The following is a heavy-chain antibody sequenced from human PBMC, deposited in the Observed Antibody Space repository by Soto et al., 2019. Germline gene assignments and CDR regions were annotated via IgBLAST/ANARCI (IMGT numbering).Heavy chain of an antibody. Sequence: EVQLVESGGGLVQPGGSLRLSCAASGFTFSSYDMHWVRQATGKGLEWVSAIGTAGDTYYAGSVKGRLTIARVNAKNSLDLQMNGLRTGDTVVYYCVKGEVGGLHVGELGAFEIWGQGTMVTVSS. CDR3: VKGEVGGLHVGELGAFEI. J-gene: IGHJ3*02. CDR1: GFTFSSYD. V-gene: IGHV3-13*01. D-gene: IGHD3-16*01. CDR2: IGTAGDT.